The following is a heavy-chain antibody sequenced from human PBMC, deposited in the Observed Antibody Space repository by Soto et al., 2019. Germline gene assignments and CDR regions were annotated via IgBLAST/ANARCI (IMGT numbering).Heavy chain of an antibody. CDR3: ARGFTIFGVVTPPFDY. Sequence: SETLSLTCAVYGGSFSGYYWSWIRQPPGKGLEWIGEINHSGSTNYNPSLKSRVTISVDTSKNQFSLKLSSVTAADTAVYYCARGFTIFGVVTPPFDYWGQGTLVTVSS. V-gene: IGHV4-34*01. CDR2: INHSGST. D-gene: IGHD3-3*01. CDR1: GGSFSGYY. J-gene: IGHJ4*02.